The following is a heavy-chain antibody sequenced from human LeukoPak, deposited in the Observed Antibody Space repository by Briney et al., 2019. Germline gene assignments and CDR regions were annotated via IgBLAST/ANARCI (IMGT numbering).Heavy chain of an antibody. V-gene: IGHV3-30-3*01. CDR2: ISYDGSNK. Sequence: GGSLRLSCAASGFTFSCYAMHWVRQAPGKGLEWVAVISYDGSNKYYADSVKGRFTISRDSAKNTLYLQMNSLRAEDTAVYYCASSSWYGGHFDYWGQGTLVTVSS. D-gene: IGHD6-13*01. J-gene: IGHJ4*02. CDR1: GFTFSCYA. CDR3: ASSSWYGGHFDY.